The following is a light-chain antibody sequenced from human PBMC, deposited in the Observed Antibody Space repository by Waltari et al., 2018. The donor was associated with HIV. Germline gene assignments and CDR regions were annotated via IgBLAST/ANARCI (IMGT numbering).Light chain of an antibody. CDR3: QQYNNWPLT. J-gene: IGKJ1*01. Sequence: TLSVSPGERATLSCRASQSVSSNLAWYQQKPGQAPRLLIYGASTRATGIPARFSGSGSGTEFTLTISSLQSEDFAVYYCQQYNNWPLTFGQGTKVEIK. CDR1: QSVSSN. V-gene: IGKV3-15*01. CDR2: GAS.